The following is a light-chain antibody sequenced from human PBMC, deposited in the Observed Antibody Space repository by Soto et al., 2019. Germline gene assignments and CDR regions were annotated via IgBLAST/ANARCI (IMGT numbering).Light chain of an antibody. Sequence: EIVMTQSPATLSVSPGERATLSCRASQSVSSNLAWYQQKPGQAPRLLIYGASTRATGIPARFSGSGSGTEFTLTLSSLQSEEFAVYYCQQYNNWPPYTFGQGTKLEIK. V-gene: IGKV3-15*01. CDR3: QQYNNWPPYT. CDR1: QSVSSN. J-gene: IGKJ2*01. CDR2: GAS.